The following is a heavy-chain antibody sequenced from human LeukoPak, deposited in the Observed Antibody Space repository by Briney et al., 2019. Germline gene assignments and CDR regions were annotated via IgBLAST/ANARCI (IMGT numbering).Heavy chain of an antibody. CDR1: GFTFSSYA. Sequence: GGSLRLSCAASGFTFSSYAMTWVRQAPGKGLEWVSAISGSGGSRYYADSVKGRFTISRDNSKNTLYLQMNSLRAEDTAVYYCAKDSRITMIVVVITLDAFDIWGQGTMVTVSS. V-gene: IGHV3-23*01. CDR3: AKDSRITMIVVVITLDAFDI. D-gene: IGHD3-22*01. CDR2: ISGSGGSR. J-gene: IGHJ3*02.